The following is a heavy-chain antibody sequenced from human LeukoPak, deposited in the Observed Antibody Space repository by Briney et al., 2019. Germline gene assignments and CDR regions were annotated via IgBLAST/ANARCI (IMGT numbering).Heavy chain of an antibody. CDR1: GGTFSIYA. V-gene: IGHV1-69*04. CDR2: IIPILGIA. D-gene: IGHD1-26*01. J-gene: IGHJ4*02. CDR3: ARSLGIVGATPFDY. Sequence: GASVKVSCKASGGTFSIYAISWVRQAPGQGLEWMGRIIPILGIANYAQKFQSRVTITADKSTSTAYMELSSLRSEDTAVYYCARSLGIVGATPFDYWGQGTLVTVSS.